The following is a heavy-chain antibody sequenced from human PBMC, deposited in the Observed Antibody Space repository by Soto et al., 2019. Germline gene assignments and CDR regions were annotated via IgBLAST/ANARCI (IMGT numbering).Heavy chain of an antibody. Sequence: QVQLVQSGAEVKKPGSSVKVSCKASGGTFSSYAISWVRQAPGQGLEWMGGIIPIFGTANYAQKFQGRVTMTGDESTRTAYIELSSLRSEDTAVYYRFSGYSYGNGGFDPWGQGTQVTVPS. D-gene: IGHD5-18*01. CDR3: FSGYSYGNGGFDP. V-gene: IGHV1-69*12. J-gene: IGHJ5*02. CDR2: IIPIFGTA. CDR1: GGTFSSYA.